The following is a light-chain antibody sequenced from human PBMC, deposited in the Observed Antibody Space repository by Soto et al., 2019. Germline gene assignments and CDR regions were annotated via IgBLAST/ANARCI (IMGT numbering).Light chain of an antibody. V-gene: IGKV3-11*01. CDR1: QSLCNY. CDR3: LERNVWPLT. CDR2: DVF. J-gene: IGKJ1*01. Sequence: EIVLTQSPATMSSPPGQRATLSCRARQSLCNYLAWYQQKPGQAPILLIYDVFTRATGTPARFSGSGSGTDFTLTISGREPEDFAVYYCLERNVWPLTFGHGTKVDVK.